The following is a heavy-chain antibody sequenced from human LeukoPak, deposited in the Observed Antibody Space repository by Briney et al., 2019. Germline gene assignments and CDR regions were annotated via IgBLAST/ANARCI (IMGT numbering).Heavy chain of an antibody. CDR3: ARPLMYYYGSETYFWFDP. J-gene: IGHJ5*02. D-gene: IGHD3-10*01. Sequence: PGGSLRLSCAASGFTFSSYSMNWVRQAPGKGLEWVSSISSSSSYIYYADSVKGRFTISRDNAKNSLSLQMNSLRAEDTAVYYCARPLMYYYGSETYFWFDPWGQGILVTVSS. CDR1: GFTFSSYS. V-gene: IGHV3-21*01. CDR2: ISSSSSYI.